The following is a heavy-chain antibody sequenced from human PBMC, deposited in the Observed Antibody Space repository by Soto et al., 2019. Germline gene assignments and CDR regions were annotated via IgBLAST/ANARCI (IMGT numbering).Heavy chain of an antibody. D-gene: IGHD3-10*01. CDR1: GYTFTSYY. J-gene: IGHJ6*02. Sequence: ASVKVSCKASGYTFTSYYMHWVRQAPGQGLEWMGIINPSGGSTSYAQKFQGRVTMTRDTSTSTVYMELSSLRSEDTAVYYCARDVYYGSGSPYGMDVWGQGTTVTVSS. V-gene: IGHV1-46*01. CDR2: INPSGGST. CDR3: ARDVYYGSGSPYGMDV.